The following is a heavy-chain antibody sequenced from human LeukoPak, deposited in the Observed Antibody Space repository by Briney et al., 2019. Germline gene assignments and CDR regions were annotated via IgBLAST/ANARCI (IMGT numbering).Heavy chain of an antibody. CDR3: AADRVRLSANSNFET. V-gene: IGHV3-11*01. CDR2: ISVSGSTR. D-gene: IGHD4/OR15-4a*01. CDR1: GFTFRDYY. J-gene: IGHJ2*01. Sequence: PGGSLRLSCAASGFTFRDYYMSWIRQAPGKGLEWVSYISVSGSTRHYADSVKGRFTISRDNAKNSLYLQMNSLRAEDTAVYYCAADRVRLSANSNFETWGRGTLGTVSP.